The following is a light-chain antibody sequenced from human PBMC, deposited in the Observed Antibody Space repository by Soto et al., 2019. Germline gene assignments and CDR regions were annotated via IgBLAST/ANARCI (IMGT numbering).Light chain of an antibody. CDR3: CSYAGGNTYV. Sequence: QSVLTQPASVSGSPGQSITISCTGTTSDVGAYNLVSWYQRLPGKAPKLLIFEGTKRPSGVSSRFSGSKSGNTASLTIFGLRAEDEADYFCCSYAGGNTYVFATGTKVTVL. CDR1: TSDVGAYNL. V-gene: IGLV2-23*01. J-gene: IGLJ1*01. CDR2: EGT.